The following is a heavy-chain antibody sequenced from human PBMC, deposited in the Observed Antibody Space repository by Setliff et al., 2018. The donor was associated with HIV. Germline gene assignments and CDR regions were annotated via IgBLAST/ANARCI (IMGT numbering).Heavy chain of an antibody. J-gene: IGHJ3*02. D-gene: IGHD4-4*01. CDR3: AKTVPHSAAQDAFDI. Sequence: SETLSLTCTVSGGSISSYYWSWIRQPAGKGLEWIGRIYTSGSTNYNPSLKSRVTVAIDTSKNQFSLKLSSVTAADTAMYYCAKTVPHSAAQDAFDIWGQGTVVTVSS. CDR1: GGSISSYY. V-gene: IGHV4-4*07. CDR2: IYTSGST.